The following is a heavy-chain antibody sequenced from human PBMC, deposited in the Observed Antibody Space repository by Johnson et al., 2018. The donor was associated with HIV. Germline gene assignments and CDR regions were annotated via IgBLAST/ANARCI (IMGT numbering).Heavy chain of an antibody. CDR1: GFTFSNAW. Sequence: MQLVESGGGLVKPGGSLRLSCEASGFTFSNAWMSWVRQAPGKGLEWVGHIKSKTDGGTTDYAAPVKGRFTISRDDSKNTLYLQMNSLKTEDTAVYYCARDPSPIVGATYAFDIWGQGTMVTVSS. D-gene: IGHD1-26*01. J-gene: IGHJ3*02. CDR2: IKSKTDGGTT. CDR3: ARDPSPIVGATYAFDI. V-gene: IGHV3-15*01.